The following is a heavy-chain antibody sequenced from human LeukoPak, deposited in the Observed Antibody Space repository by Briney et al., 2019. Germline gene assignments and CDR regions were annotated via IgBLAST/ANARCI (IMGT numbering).Heavy chain of an antibody. Sequence: SGTLSLTCAVYGGSFSGYYWSWIRQPPGKGLEWIGEINHRGSTNYNPSLKSRVTISVDTSKNQFSLKLSSVTAADTAVYYCARGPLRIAQLVRAYYYYGMDVWGQGTTVTVSS. V-gene: IGHV4-34*01. CDR3: ARGPLRIAQLVRAYYYYGMDV. D-gene: IGHD6-6*01. CDR1: GGSFSGYY. J-gene: IGHJ6*02. CDR2: INHRGST.